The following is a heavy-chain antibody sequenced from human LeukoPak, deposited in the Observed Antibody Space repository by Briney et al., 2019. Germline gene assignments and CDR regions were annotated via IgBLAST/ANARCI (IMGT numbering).Heavy chain of an antibody. D-gene: IGHD5-12*01. V-gene: IGHV1-18*01. CDR3: AREYSGYDRAHFDY. Sequence: GASVKVSCKASGYTFTSYGISWVRQAPGQGLEWMGWISAYNGNTNYAQKLQGRVTITTDTSTSTAYMELRSLRADDTAVYYCAREYSGYDRAHFDYWGQGTLVTVSS. CDR2: ISAYNGNT. CDR1: GYTFTSYG. J-gene: IGHJ4*02.